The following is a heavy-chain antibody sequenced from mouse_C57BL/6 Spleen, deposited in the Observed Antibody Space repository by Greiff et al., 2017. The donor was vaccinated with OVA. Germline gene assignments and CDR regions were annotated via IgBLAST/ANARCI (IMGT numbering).Heavy chain of an antibody. Sequence: LVKPGASVKLSCKASGYTFTEYTIPWVKQRSGQGLEWIGWFYPGSGSIKYNEKFKDKATLTADKSSSTVYMELSRLTSEDSAVYFCARHEELITTVVAPYFDYWGQGTTLTVSS. CDR1: GYTFTEYT. D-gene: IGHD1-1*01. CDR2: FYPGSGSI. J-gene: IGHJ2*01. V-gene: IGHV1-62-2*01. CDR3: ARHEELITTVVAPYFDY.